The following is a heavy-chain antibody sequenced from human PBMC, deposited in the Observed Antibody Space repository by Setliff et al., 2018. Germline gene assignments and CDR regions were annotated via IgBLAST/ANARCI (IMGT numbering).Heavy chain of an antibody. D-gene: IGHD2-15*01. V-gene: IGHV4-39*07. CDR2: IYYSGST. Sequence: SETLSLTCTVSGGSIRSSSYYWGWIRQPPEPPGKGLEWIGSIYYSGSTFYNPSLKSRVTISVDTSKNQFSPKLTSVTAADTAVYYCARSLGWQLHPSDYWGQGTLVTVSS. CDR3: ARSLGWQLHPSDY. CDR1: GGSIRSSSYY. J-gene: IGHJ4*02.